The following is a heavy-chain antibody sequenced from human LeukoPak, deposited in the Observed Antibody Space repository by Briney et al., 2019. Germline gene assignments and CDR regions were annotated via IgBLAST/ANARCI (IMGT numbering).Heavy chain of an antibody. CDR2: ISAYNGNT. Sequence: ASVKVSFKSSVYTFTTYGISWVRQAPGQGLEWMGWISAYNGNTNYAQKLQGRVTMTTDTSTSTAYMELRSLRSDDTAVYYCARSQAYYYDSSGYGGLDYWGQGTLVTVSS. CDR1: VYTFTTYG. CDR3: ARSQAYYYDSSGYGGLDY. V-gene: IGHV1-18*01. J-gene: IGHJ4*02. D-gene: IGHD3-22*01.